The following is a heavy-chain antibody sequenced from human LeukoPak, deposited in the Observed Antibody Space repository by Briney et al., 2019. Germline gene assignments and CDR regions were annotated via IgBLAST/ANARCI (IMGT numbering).Heavy chain of an antibody. Sequence: GGSLRLSCAASGFTFSSYAMHWVRQAPGKGLEWVTVISYDGSNKYYAGSVKGRFTISRDNSKNTLYLQMNSLRAEDTAVYYCAMIRVGYWGQGTLVTVSS. CDR2: ISYDGSNK. J-gene: IGHJ4*02. CDR1: GFTFSSYA. CDR3: AMIRVGY. D-gene: IGHD3-10*01. V-gene: IGHV3-30-3*01.